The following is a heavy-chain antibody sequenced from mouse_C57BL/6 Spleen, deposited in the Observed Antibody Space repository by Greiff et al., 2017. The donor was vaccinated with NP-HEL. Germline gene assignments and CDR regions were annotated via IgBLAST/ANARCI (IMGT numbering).Heavy chain of an antibody. CDR3: ARSDSNYEGNYAMDY. Sequence: VQLQQSGAELARPGASVKLSCKASGYTFTSYGISWVKQRTGQGLEWIGEIYPRSGNTYYTEQFKGKATLTADKSSSTAYMELRSLTSKDSAVYFCARSDSNYEGNYAMDYWGQGTSVTVSS. D-gene: IGHD2-5*01. V-gene: IGHV1-81*01. CDR1: GYTFTSYG. CDR2: IYPRSGNT. J-gene: IGHJ4*01.